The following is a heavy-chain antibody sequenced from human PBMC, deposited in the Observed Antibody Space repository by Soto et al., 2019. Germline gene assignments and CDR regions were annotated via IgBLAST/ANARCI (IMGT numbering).Heavy chain of an antibody. D-gene: IGHD5-18*01. CDR1: GYTFTGYY. CDR3: ARGGYSYGEDYYYYGMDV. V-gene: IGHV1-2*04. Sequence: GASVKVSCKASGYTFTGYYMHWVRQAPGQGLEWMGWINPNSGGTNYAQKFQGWVTMTRDTSISTAYMELSRLRSDDTAVYYCARGGYSYGEDYYYYGMDVWGQGTTVTVSS. J-gene: IGHJ6*02. CDR2: INPNSGGT.